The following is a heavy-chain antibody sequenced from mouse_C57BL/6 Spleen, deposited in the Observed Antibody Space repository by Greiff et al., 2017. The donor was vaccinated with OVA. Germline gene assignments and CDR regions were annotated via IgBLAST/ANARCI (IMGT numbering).Heavy chain of an antibody. CDR1: GFTFTSYA. D-gene: IGHD2-4*01. CDR2: ISSGGDYI. J-gene: IGHJ4*01. Sequence: DVQLLESGEGLVKPGGSLKLSCAASGFTFTSYAMSWVRQTPEKRLEWVAYISSGGDYIYSADTVKGRFTISIDNSWNTLYRQMSSLKSEDTSVYYCTRDRGIYYDFMDYWGQGTSVTVSS. CDR3: TRDRGIYYDFMDY. V-gene: IGHV5-9-1*02.